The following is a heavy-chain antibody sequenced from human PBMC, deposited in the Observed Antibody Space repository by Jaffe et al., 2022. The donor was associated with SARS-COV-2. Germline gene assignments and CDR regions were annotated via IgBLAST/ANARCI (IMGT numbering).Heavy chain of an antibody. J-gene: IGHJ5*02. CDR1: GDSVSSSAYY. CDR3: ARLVVITGTVGQNWFDP. Sequence: QLQLQESGPGLVKPSETLSLTCTVSGDSVSSSAYYWSWIRQPPGKGLEWIGSIYYSGTTYNNPSLTSRVTMSVDTSKNQFSLKVNSVIAADTAVYYCARLVVITGTVGQNWFDPWGQGTLVTVSS. D-gene: IGHD2-21*01. CDR2: IYYSGTT. V-gene: IGHV4-39*01.